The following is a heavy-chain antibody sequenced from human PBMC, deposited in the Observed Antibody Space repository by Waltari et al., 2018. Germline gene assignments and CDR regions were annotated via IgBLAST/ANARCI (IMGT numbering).Heavy chain of an antibody. CDR3: TRGVVASAAASY. Sequence: EVQLVESGGGLVQPGGSLRISCAASGVPDSNNYMNWVRQAPGKGLEWVSTIYSGGQTYYADYGKGRFTISRDNPKNTVYLQMNSLRPDDTAVYYCTRGVVASAAASYWGQGTLVTVSS. CDR2: IYSGGQT. J-gene: IGHJ4*02. D-gene: IGHD2-2*01. CDR1: GVPDSNNY. V-gene: IGHV3-66*01.